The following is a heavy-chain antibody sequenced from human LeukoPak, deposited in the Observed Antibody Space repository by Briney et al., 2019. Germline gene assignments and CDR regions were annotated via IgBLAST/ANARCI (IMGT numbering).Heavy chain of an antibody. V-gene: IGHV1-69*05. Sequence: PVKVSCEASGGTFSSYAISWVRQAPGQGLEWMGGIIPIFGTANYAQQFQGRVTITTDESTSTAYMELSSLRFEDTAMYYCARVDRYHYYLDVWSKGTTVTVSS. J-gene: IGHJ6*03. CDR3: ARVDRYHYYLDV. CDR2: IIPIFGTA. CDR1: GGTFSSYA.